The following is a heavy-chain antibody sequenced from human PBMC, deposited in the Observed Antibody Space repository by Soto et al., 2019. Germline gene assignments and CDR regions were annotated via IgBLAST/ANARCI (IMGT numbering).Heavy chain of an antibody. J-gene: IGHJ6*02. Sequence: PSETLSLTCTVSGGSISSYYWSWIRQPPGKGLEWIGYIYYSGSTNYNPSLKSRVTISVDTSKNQFSLKLSSVTAADTAVYYCARDYSGYAEEDYYYYYGMDVWGQGTTVTVSS. CDR2: IYYSGST. V-gene: IGHV4-59*01. CDR3: ARDYSGYAEEDYYYYYGMDV. CDR1: GGSISSYY. D-gene: IGHD5-12*01.